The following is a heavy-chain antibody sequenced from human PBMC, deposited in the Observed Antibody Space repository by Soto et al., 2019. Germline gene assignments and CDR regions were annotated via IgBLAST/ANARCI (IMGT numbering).Heavy chain of an antibody. J-gene: IGHJ4*02. CDR3: ERAGVSTRTLDH. CDR2: IYPSDSDT. V-gene: IGHV5-51*01. CDR1: GYNFAGYW. Sequence: PGESLKISCKGSGYNFAGYWIAWVRQMPGKGLELMGIIYPSDSDTRYRPSFQGQVTISADKSISSAYLQWSSLRASDTAMYYCERAGVSTRTLDHWGQGTPVTVSS. D-gene: IGHD3-3*01.